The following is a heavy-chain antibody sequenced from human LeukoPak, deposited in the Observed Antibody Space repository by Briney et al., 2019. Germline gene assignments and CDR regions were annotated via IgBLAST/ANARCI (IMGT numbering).Heavy chain of an antibody. CDR1: GGSISSGGYS. CDR2: IYHSGST. J-gene: IGHJ3*02. CDR3: ATRSSASSGAFDI. Sequence: SETLSLTCAVSGGSISSGGYSWSRIRPPPGKGLEWIGYIYHSGSTYYNPSLKSRVTISVDRSKNQFSLKLSSVTAADTAVYYCATRSSASSGAFDIWGQGTMVTVSS. V-gene: IGHV4-30-2*01. D-gene: IGHD6-6*01.